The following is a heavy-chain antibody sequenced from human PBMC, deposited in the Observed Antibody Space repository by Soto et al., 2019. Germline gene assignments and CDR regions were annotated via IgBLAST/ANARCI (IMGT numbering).Heavy chain of an antibody. D-gene: IGHD3-10*01. Sequence: EVQLVESGGGLVQPGGSLRLSCAASGFTVSSNYMSWVRQAPGKGLEWVSVIFSGGSTYYTDSVKGRFTISRHNSKNTLYLQMNSRGAEDTAGYYCARDRFPFALWGRGTLITVSS. CDR2: IFSGGST. CDR3: ARDRFPFAL. J-gene: IGHJ2*01. V-gene: IGHV3-53*04. CDR1: GFTVSSNY.